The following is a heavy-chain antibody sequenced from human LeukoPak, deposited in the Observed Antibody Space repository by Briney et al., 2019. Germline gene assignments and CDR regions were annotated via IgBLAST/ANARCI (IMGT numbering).Heavy chain of an antibody. J-gene: IGHJ4*02. Sequence: ASVKVSCKASGYTFTAYYMHWVRQAPGQGLEWMGWINPNNGGTKYAQNFQGRVTMTRDTSISTAYMELDRLRFDDTAVYYCARDSGEVPDYWGQGTLVTVSS. CDR2: INPNNGGT. V-gene: IGHV1-2*02. CDR1: GYTFTAYY. CDR3: ARDSGEVPDY. D-gene: IGHD3-10*01.